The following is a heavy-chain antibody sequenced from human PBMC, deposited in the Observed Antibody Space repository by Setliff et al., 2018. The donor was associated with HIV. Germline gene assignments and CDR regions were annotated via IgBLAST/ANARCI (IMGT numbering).Heavy chain of an antibody. CDR3: ARLQKLDDIYYLDD. Sequence: PSETLSLTCSVSGGFRSTDNHYWSWIRQSAGKGLEWIGRIYYSGSTNSNSSLRSRVTISLDTAKNQVSLKLTSVTAADTAVHFCARLQKLDDIYYLDDWGQGTLVTVSS. J-gene: IGHJ4*02. V-gene: IGHV4-61*10. CDR1: GGFRSTDNHY. CDR2: IYYSGST. D-gene: IGHD4-4*01.